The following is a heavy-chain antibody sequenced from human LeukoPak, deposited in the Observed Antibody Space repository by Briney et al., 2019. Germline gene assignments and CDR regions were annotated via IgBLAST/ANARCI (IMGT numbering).Heavy chain of an antibody. D-gene: IGHD5-18*01. CDR2: INTNTGNP. V-gene: IGHV7-4-1*02. Sequence: GASVKVSCKASGYTFTSYAMNWVRQAPGQGLEWMGWINTNTGNPTYAQGFTGRFVFSLDTSVSTAYLQISSLKAEDTAVYYCARAFGGYSYGRAFGGYYYYYMDVWGKGTTVTVSS. CDR1: GYTFTSYA. J-gene: IGHJ6*03. CDR3: ARAFGGYSYGRAFGGYYYYYMDV.